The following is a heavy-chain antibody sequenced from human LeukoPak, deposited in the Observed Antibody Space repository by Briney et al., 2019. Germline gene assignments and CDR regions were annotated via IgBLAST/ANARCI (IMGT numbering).Heavy chain of an antibody. CDR2: INAGNGNT. CDR3: ARDLGYYDSSGYYYPYYFDY. Sequence: ASVKVSCKASGYTFTSYAMHWVRQAPGQRLEWMGWINAGNGNTKYSQKFQGRVTITRDTSASTAYMELSSLRSEDMAVYYCARDLGYYDSSGYYYPYYFDYWGQGTLVTVSS. D-gene: IGHD3-22*01. J-gene: IGHJ4*02. V-gene: IGHV1-3*01. CDR1: GYTFTSYA.